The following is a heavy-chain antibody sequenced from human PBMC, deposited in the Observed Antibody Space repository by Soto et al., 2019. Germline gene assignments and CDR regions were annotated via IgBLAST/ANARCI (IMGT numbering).Heavy chain of an antibody. CDR3: ARGVETIVVVLDVFGYYGMDV. Sequence: ASVKVSCKASGYSFTSYAIYWVRQAPGQRLEWMGWINAGNGNTKYSQKLQGRVTFTGDTSASTAHMELSSLRSEDTAVYFCARGVETIVVVLDVFGYYGMDVWGQRTTVTVSS. V-gene: IGHV1-3*01. J-gene: IGHJ6*02. D-gene: IGHD2-2*01. CDR1: GYSFTSYA. CDR2: INAGNGNT.